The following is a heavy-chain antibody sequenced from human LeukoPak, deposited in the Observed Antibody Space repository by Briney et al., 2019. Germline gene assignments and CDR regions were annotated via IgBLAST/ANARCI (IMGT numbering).Heavy chain of an antibody. CDR3: ATDSVAGILGYDY. V-gene: IGHV1-24*01. Sequence: ASVKVSCKASGYTFTSYYMHWVRQAPGKGLEWMGGFDPEDGETIYAQKFQGRVTMTEDTSTDTAYMELSSLRSEDTAVYYCATDSVAGILGYDYWGQGTLVTVSS. CDR2: FDPEDGET. CDR1: GYTFTSYY. J-gene: IGHJ4*02. D-gene: IGHD6-19*01.